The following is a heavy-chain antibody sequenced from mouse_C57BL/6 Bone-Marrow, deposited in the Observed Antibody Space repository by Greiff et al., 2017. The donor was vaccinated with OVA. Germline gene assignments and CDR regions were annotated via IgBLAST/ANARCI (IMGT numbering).Heavy chain of an antibody. J-gene: IGHJ3*01. Sequence: AAEGVDFSRYWMSWVRRAPGKGLEWIGEINPDSSTINYAPSLKDKFIISRDNAKNTLYLQMSKVRSEDTALYYCARDDYDGLAYWGQGTLVTVSA. CDR1: GVDFSRYW. CDR2: INPDSSTI. V-gene: IGHV4-1*01. CDR3: ARDDYDGLAY. D-gene: IGHD2-4*01.